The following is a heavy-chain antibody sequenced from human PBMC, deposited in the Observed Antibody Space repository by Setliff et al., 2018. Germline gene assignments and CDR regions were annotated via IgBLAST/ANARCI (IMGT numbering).Heavy chain of an antibody. Sequence: PSETLSLTCIVSGVSVSRHYWSWIRQPPGKTLEWIGYIYTGGSPTYNPSLKSRVTLSLDTSKNHLSLNLTSVTAADTAVYYCARDVWGAGTGWFDPWGRGILVTVSS. D-gene: IGHD1-1*01. CDR2: IYTGGSP. J-gene: IGHJ5*02. V-gene: IGHV4-4*08. CDR3: ARDVWGAGTGWFDP. CDR1: GVSVSRHY.